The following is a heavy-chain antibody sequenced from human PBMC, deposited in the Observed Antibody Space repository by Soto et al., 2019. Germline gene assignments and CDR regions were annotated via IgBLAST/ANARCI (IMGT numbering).Heavy chain of an antibody. CDR1: GFAFSNYV. V-gene: IGHV3-33*06. D-gene: IGHD6-13*01. CDR3: AKDDGYSRN. J-gene: IGHJ4*02. CDR2: IWYDGSNK. Sequence: GGSLRLSCAASGFAFSNYVMHWVRQTSGKGLEWVAVIWYDGSNKYYADSVKGRFTISRDNSKNTLYLQMNSLRAEDTAVYYCAKDDGYSRNWGQGTLVTVSS.